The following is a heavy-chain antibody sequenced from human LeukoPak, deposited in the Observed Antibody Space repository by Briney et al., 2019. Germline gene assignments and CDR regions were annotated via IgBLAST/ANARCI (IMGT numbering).Heavy chain of an antibody. J-gene: IGHJ4*02. V-gene: IGHV3-7*01. CDR2: IKQDGGEK. CDR3: ARDHARDGYNF. D-gene: IGHD5-24*01. Sequence: PGGSLRLSCAASEFTFSSYWMNWVRQAPGKGLEWVANIKQDGGEKYYVDSVKGRFTISRDNAQNSLYLQMNSLRVEDTAVYYCARDHARDGYNFWGQGTLVTVSS. CDR1: EFTFSSYW.